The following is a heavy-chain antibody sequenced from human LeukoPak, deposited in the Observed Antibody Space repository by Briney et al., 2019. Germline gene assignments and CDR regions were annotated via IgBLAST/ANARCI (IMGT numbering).Heavy chain of an antibody. J-gene: IGHJ5*02. V-gene: IGHV4-30-4*01. D-gene: IGHD6-19*01. CDR1: GGSISSGDYY. CDR2: IYYSGST. Sequence: SETLSLTCTVSGGSISSGDYYWSWIRQPPGEGLEWIGYIYYSGSTYYNPSLKSRVTISVDTSKNQFSLKLSSVTAADTAVYYCASFIAVAGTGWFDPWGQGTLVTVSS. CDR3: ASFIAVAGTGWFDP.